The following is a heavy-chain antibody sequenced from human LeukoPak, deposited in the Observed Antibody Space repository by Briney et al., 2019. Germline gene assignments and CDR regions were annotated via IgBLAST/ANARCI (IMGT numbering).Heavy chain of an antibody. V-gene: IGHV4-59*11. CDR1: GDSINSHY. D-gene: IGHD2-15*01. CDR2: IFYSGNT. CDR3: ARDSRDIAWYFDF. Sequence: SETLSLTCTVFGDSINSHYWSWVRQAPGKGLEWIGYIFYSGNTNYSPSLKSRVTISLDTSRNQFSLRLTSVTTADTAVYFCARDSRDIAWYFDFWGQGTLVTVSS. J-gene: IGHJ4*02.